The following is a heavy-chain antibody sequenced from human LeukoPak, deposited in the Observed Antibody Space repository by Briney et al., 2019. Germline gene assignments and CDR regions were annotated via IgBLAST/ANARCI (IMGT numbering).Heavy chain of an antibody. Sequence: SETLSLTCTVSGGSISSYYWSWIRQPPGKGLEWIGYIYYSGSTNYNPSLKSRATISVDTSKNQFSLKLSSVTAADTAVYYCARGGDYYYDSSGYWAYWGQGTLVTVSS. V-gene: IGHV4-59*01. D-gene: IGHD3-22*01. CDR1: GGSISSYY. CDR3: ARGGDYYYDSSGYWAY. CDR2: IYYSGST. J-gene: IGHJ4*02.